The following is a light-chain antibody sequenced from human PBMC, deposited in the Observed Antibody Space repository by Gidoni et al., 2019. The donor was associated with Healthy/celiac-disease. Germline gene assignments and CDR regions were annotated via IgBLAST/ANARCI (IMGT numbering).Light chain of an antibody. V-gene: IGLV2-14*01. Sequence: QSALTHPASVSGSPVQSITISCTGTSSDVGGYNYVSWYQQHPGKAPKLMIYEVSNRPSGVSNRFSGSKSGNTASLTISGLQAEDEADYYCSSYTSSSTPHVFGTGTKVTVL. J-gene: IGLJ1*01. CDR1: SSDVGGYNY. CDR2: EVS. CDR3: SSYTSSSTPHV.